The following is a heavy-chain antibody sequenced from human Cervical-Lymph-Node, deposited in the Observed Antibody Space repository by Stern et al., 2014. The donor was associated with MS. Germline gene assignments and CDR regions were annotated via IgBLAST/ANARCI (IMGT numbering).Heavy chain of an antibody. D-gene: IGHD3-16*01. CDR3: ATQIWFDY. CDR1: GFNFSHYA. V-gene: IGHV3-30-3*01. CDR2: VSSDGNSK. Sequence: VQLVQSGAGVVQPGRSLRLSCAVSGFNFSHYAMNWVRQAPGKGLAWVAAVSSDGNSKYHAHTVKGRFTMSRDKSKHTADLQMNSLRDDDTAVYYCATQIWFDYWGQGTLVSVSS. J-gene: IGHJ4*02.